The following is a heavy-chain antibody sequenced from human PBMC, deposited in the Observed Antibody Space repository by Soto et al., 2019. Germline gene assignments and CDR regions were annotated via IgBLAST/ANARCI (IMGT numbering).Heavy chain of an antibody. J-gene: IGHJ6*02. CDR3: ARNSVGLTPYYYGMDV. CDR1: GGSISSYY. D-gene: IGHD1-26*01. Sequence: TLSLTCTVSGGSISSYYWSWIRQPPGKGLEWIGYISYSGSTNYNPSLKSRVTISVDTSKNQFSLNLNSVTAADTAVYYCARNSVGLTPYYYGMDVWGQGTTVTVSS. V-gene: IGHV4-59*01. CDR2: ISYSGST.